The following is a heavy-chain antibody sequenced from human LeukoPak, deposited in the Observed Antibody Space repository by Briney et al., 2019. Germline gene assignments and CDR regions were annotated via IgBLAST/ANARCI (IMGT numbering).Heavy chain of an antibody. V-gene: IGHV4-59*12. CDR3: ARASRARGYCSSTSCYEGWFDP. D-gene: IGHD2-2*01. CDR1: GGSISSYY. Sequence: SETLSLTCTVSGGSISSYYWSWIRQPPGKGLEWIGYIYYSGSTNYNPSLKSRVTISVDTSKNQFSLKLSSVTAADTAVYYCARASRARGYCSSTSCYEGWFDPWGQGTLVTVSS. J-gene: IGHJ5*02. CDR2: IYYSGST.